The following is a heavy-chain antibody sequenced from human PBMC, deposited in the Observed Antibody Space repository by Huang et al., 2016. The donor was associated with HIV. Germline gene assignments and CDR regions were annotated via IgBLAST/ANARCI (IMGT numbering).Heavy chain of an antibody. J-gene: IGHJ3*02. CDR2: FAPENGET. CDR3: ATGFDTYYDI. CDR1: GYTLTELS. V-gene: IGHV1-24*01. Sequence: QVQLVQSGAEVKKPGASVKVSCKVSGYTLTELSIHWVRQAPGKGLEWMGGFAPENGETNDAQNFQGRVTMTEDTSTDTADMELNSLRSEDTAVYYCATGFDTYYDIWGQGTMVIASS. D-gene: IGHD2-21*01.